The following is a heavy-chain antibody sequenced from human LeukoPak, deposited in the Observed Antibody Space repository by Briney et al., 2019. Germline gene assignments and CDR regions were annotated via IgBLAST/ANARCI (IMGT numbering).Heavy chain of an antibody. CDR3: AIPGGYYYNYMDV. CDR1: GFTVNSNY. J-gene: IGHJ6*03. Sequence: PGGSLRLSCAASGFTVNSNYMSWVRQAPGKGLEWVSVIYSGGSTYYADSVKGRFTISRDNSKNTLYLQMNSLRAEDTAVYYCAIPGGYYYNYMDVWGKGTTVTVSS. V-gene: IGHV3-66*02. D-gene: IGHD4-23*01. CDR2: IYSGGST.